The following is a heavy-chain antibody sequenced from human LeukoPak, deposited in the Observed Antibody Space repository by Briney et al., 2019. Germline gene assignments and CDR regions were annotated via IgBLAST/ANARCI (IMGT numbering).Heavy chain of an antibody. CDR3: ARGYYYDSSGSRAFDY. CDR2: IYYSGST. J-gene: IGHJ4*02. D-gene: IGHD3-22*01. CDR1: GGSISSGDYY. Sequence: SETLSLTCTVSGGSISSGDYYWSWIRQPPGKGLEWIGYIYYSGSTYYNPSLKSRVTISVDTSKSQFSLKLSSVTAADTAVYYCARGYYYDSSGSRAFDYWGQGTLVTVSS. V-gene: IGHV4-30-4*01.